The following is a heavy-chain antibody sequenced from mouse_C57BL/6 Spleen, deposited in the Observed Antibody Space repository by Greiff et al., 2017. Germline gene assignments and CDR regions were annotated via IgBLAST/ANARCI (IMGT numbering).Heavy chain of an antibody. V-gene: IGHV5-6*01. D-gene: IGHD2-4*01. CDR3: ARLHYDYEGYYAMDY. CDR1: GFTFSSYG. Sequence: VQLQQSGGDLVKPGGSLKLSCAASGFTFSSYGMSWVRQTPDKRLEWVATISSGGSYTYYPDSVKGRFTISRDNAKNTLYLQMSSLKSEDTAMYYCARLHYDYEGYYAMDYWGQGTSVTVSS. J-gene: IGHJ4*01. CDR2: ISSGGSYT.